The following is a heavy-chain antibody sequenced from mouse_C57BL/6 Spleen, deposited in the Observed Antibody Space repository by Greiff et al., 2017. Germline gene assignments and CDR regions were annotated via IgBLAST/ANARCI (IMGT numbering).Heavy chain of an antibody. D-gene: IGHD4-1*01. CDR2: IYPSDSET. J-gene: IGHJ3*01. Sequence: QVHVKQPGAELVRPGSSVKLSCKASGYTFTSYWMDWVKQRPGQGLEWIGNIYPSDSETHYNQKFKDKATLTVDKSSSTAYMQLSSLTSEDSAVYYCASELGPGFAYWGQGTLVTVSA. V-gene: IGHV1-61*01. CDR3: ASELGPGFAY. CDR1: GYTFTSYW.